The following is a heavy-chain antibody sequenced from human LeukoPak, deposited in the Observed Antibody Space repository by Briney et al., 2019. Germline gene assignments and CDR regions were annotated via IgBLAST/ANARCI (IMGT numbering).Heavy chain of an antibody. Sequence: GGSLRLSCAASGFTFSSYAMSWVRQAPGKGLEWVSAISGSGGSTYYADSVKGRFTISRDNAKNSLYLQMNSLKTEDTAVYYCTRHVLGATADYWGQGTLVTVSS. CDR1: GFTFSSYA. CDR3: TRHVLGATADY. CDR2: ISGSGGST. V-gene: IGHV3-23*01. D-gene: IGHD1-26*01. J-gene: IGHJ4*02.